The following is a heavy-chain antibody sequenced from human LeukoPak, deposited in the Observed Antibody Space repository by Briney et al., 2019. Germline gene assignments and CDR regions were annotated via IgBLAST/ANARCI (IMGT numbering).Heavy chain of an antibody. Sequence: ASVKVSCKASGYTFTSYGISWVRQAPGQGLEWMGWISAYNGNTNYAQKLQGRVTMTTDTSTSTAYMELRSLRSDDTAVYYCARVPTPYYDFWSGYPDYWGQGTLVTVSS. CDR1: GYTFTSYG. D-gene: IGHD3-3*01. J-gene: IGHJ4*02. CDR3: ARVPTPYYDFWSGYPDY. V-gene: IGHV1-18*01. CDR2: ISAYNGNT.